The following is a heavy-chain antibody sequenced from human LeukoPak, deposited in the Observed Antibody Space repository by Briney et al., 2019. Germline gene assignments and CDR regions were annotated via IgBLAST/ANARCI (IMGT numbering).Heavy chain of an antibody. CDR2: IYYGGST. CDR3: ARVDDSSSWYQDWYFDL. Sequence: PSETLSLTCTVSGGSISSYYWSWIRQPPGKGLEWIGYIYYGGSTNYNPSLKSRVTISVDTSKNQFSLRLSSVIAADTAVYYCARVDDSSSWYQDWYFDLWGRGTLVTVSS. V-gene: IGHV4-59*01. CDR1: GGSISSYY. J-gene: IGHJ2*01. D-gene: IGHD6-13*01.